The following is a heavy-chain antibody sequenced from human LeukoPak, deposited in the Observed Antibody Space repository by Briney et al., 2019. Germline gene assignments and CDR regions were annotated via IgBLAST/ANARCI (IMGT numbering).Heavy chain of an antibody. CDR2: ISAYNGNT. CDR1: GYTFTSYG. Sequence: ASVKVSCKASGYTFTSYGISWVRQAPGQGLEWMGWISAYNGNTNYAQRLQGRVTMTTDTSTSTAYMALRRLRADDTAVYYCARDTRITMIVVAKDAFDIWGQGTMVTVSS. V-gene: IGHV1-18*01. D-gene: IGHD3-22*01. J-gene: IGHJ3*02. CDR3: ARDTRITMIVVAKDAFDI.